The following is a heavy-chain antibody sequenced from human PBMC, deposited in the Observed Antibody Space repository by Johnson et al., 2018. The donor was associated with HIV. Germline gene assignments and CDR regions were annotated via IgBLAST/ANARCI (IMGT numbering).Heavy chain of an antibody. CDR2: ISYDGSNK. CDR3: AKEGRYGAVPLWFDS. J-gene: IGHJ3*02. CDR1: GFTFSSYA. Sequence: QVQLVESGGGVVQPGRSLRLSCAASGFTFSSYAMHWVRQAPGKGLEWVAVISYDGSNKYYADSVKGRFTISRDNSKNTLYLQMNSLRAEDTAVYYCAKEGRYGAVPLWFDSWGKGTMVTVSS. D-gene: IGHD1-14*01. V-gene: IGHV3-30-3*01.